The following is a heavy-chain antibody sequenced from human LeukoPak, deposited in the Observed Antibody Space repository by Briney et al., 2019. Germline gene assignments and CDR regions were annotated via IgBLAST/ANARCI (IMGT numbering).Heavy chain of an antibody. CDR3: ARPQMHWAVPGPPSDNWFDP. CDR1: GYTFTGYY. Sequence: GASVKVSCKASGYTFTGYYMHWVRQAPGQELEWMGWINPNSGGTKYAQKFQGRVTMTRDTSISTAYMELSRLRSDDTAVYYCARPQMHWAVPGPPSDNWFDPWGQGTLVIVSS. J-gene: IGHJ5*02. CDR2: INPNSGGT. D-gene: IGHD6-19*01. V-gene: IGHV1-2*02.